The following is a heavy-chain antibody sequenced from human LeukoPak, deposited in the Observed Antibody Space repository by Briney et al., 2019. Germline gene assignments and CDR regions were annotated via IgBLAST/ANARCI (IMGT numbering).Heavy chain of an antibody. D-gene: IGHD6-13*01. CDR3: ARVYYSRSYDYWYFDL. J-gene: IGHJ2*01. CDR1: GGSIRSYY. Sequence: SETLSLTCTVSGGSIRSYYWSWIRQPPGQGLEWIGYIYYSGSTNYNPSPKSRVTISVDTTKNKFSLKLSSVTAADTAVYYCARVYYSRSYDYWYFDLWGRGTLVTVSS. CDR2: IYYSGST. V-gene: IGHV4-59*01.